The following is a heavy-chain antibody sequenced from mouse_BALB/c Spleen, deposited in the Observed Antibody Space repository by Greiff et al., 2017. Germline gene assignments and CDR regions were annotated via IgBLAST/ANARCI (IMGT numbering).Heavy chain of an antibody. V-gene: IGHV5-6-3*01. Sequence: EVMLVESGGGLVQPGGSLKLSCAASGFTFSSYGMSWVRQTPDKRLELVATINSNGGITYYPDSVKGRFTISRDNAKNTLYLQMSSLKSEDTAMYYCARDSMITTGFAYWGQGTLVTVSA. D-gene: IGHD2-4*01. CDR3: ARDSMITTGFAY. CDR1: GFTFSSYG. CDR2: INSNGGIT. J-gene: IGHJ3*01.